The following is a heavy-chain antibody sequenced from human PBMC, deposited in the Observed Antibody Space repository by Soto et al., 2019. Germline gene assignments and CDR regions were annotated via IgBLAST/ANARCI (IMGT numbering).Heavy chain of an antibody. CDR3: ARGHRRVAH. CDR1: GGSFTGYY. Sequence: SETLSLTCDVSGGSFTGYYWSWLRQPPGKGLEWIGEINHSGFTYYNPSLTGRVAISLDTSKSQFSLKLSSLTAADTAFYFCARGHRRVAHWDQGTLDNVSS. V-gene: IGHV4-34*01. CDR2: INHSGFT. J-gene: IGHJ1*01.